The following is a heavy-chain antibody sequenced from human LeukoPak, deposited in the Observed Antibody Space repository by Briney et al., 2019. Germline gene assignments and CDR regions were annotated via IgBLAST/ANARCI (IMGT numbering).Heavy chain of an antibody. CDR2: ISGSGGST. D-gene: IGHD3-16*02. CDR3: AKDTITRSSYPGWFDP. Sequence: GACLRLSCAASGFTFSSYAMSWVRQAPGKGLEWVSAISGSGGSTYYAESVKGRFTISRDNSKNTLYLQMNSLRAEDTAVYYRAKDTITRSSYPGWFDPWGQGTLVTVSS. CDR1: GFTFSSYA. J-gene: IGHJ5*02. V-gene: IGHV3-23*01.